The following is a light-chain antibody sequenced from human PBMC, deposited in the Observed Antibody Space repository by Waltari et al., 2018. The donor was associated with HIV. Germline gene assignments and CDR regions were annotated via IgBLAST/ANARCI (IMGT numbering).Light chain of an antibody. CDR1: SSDVGGYKY. Sequence: QSALTQPRSVSGSPGLSVTISCTGSSSDVGGYKYVSWYEQHPGKAPKLMIYDVSKRPSGVPDRFSGSKSGNTASLTISGLQAEDEADYYCCSYAGSYSYVFGTGTKVTVL. J-gene: IGLJ1*01. CDR3: CSYAGSYSYV. CDR2: DVS. V-gene: IGLV2-11*01.